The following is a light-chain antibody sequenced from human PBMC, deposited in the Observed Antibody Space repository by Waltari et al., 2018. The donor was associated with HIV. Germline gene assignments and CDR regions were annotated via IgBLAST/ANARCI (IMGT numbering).Light chain of an antibody. CDR1: KSVVYSSNNKNY. V-gene: IGKV4-1*01. CDR2: WAS. Sequence: DIVMTHSPDPLAESLGARSTINCKSSKSVVYSSNNKNYLAWYQQKPGHPPKLLIYWASTGESGVPDRFSGSGSQTDFTLTISSLQAEDVAVYYCQQYYSNLRTFGQGTKVEIK. CDR3: QQYYSNLRT. J-gene: IGKJ1*01.